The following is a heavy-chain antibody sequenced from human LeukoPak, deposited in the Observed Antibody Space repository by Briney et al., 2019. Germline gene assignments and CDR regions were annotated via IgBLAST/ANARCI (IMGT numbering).Heavy chain of an antibody. CDR1: GYIFSDYY. V-gene: IGHV1-2*02. J-gene: IGHJ3*02. CDR3: ARDYYDSSGYYKAFDI. D-gene: IGHD3-22*01. Sequence: ASVKVSCKSSGYIFSDYYMHWVRQAPGQGLEWMGLTNPKSGDTNFAQKFQGRVTMTRDTSISTAYMELSRLRSDDTAVYYCARDYYDSSGYYKAFDIWGQGTMVTVSS. CDR2: TNPKSGDT.